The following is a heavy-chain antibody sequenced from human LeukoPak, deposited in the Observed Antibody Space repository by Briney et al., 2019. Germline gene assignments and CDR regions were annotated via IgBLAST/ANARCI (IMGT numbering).Heavy chain of an antibody. D-gene: IGHD2-21*01. Sequence: GGSLRLSCAASGFTFSNYWMSWLRQAPGKGLEWVANIKVDGSEKYYVDSVKGRFTISRDNAKNSMYLQMNSLRADDTAVYYCARAFREDSPNWFDPWGQGTLVTVSS. CDR2: IKVDGSEK. J-gene: IGHJ5*02. CDR3: ARAFREDSPNWFDP. CDR1: GFTFSNYW. V-gene: IGHV3-7*01.